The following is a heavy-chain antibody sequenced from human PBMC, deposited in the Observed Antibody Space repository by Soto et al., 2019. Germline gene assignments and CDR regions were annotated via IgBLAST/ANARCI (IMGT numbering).Heavy chain of an antibody. D-gene: IGHD3-22*01. J-gene: IGHJ4*02. CDR2: IKQDGSEK. CDR1: GFTFSSYW. V-gene: IGHV3-7*01. Sequence: GGSLRLSCAASGFTFSSYWMSWVRQAPGKGLEWVANIKQDGSEKYYVDSMKGRFTISRDNAKNSLYLQMNSLRAEDTAVYYCARDIAANYYDSSGYDYWGQGTLVTVSS. CDR3: ARDIAANYYDSSGYDY.